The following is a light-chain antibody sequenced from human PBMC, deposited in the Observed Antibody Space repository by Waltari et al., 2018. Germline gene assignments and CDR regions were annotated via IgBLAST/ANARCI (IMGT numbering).Light chain of an antibody. V-gene: IGLV2-23*01. CDR3: CSYAGSSTYV. CDR1: SSDVGNYNL. CDR2: AGS. Sequence: QSALTQPASVSGSPGQSITISCTGTSSDVGNYNLVSWYQPHPGKAPKLMVSAGSKRPSGVANRVSGSKSGNTASLTISGLQAEDEADYYCCSYAGSSTYVFGTGTKVTVL. J-gene: IGLJ1*01.